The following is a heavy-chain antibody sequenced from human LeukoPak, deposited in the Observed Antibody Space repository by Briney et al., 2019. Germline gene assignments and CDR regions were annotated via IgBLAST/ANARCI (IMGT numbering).Heavy chain of an antibody. Sequence: GGSLRLSCAASGFTFSSYGMHWVRQAPGKGLEWVAFIRYDGSNKYYADSVKGRFNLSRDNSKNTLYLQMNSLRAEDTAVYYCAKDLLGITIFGVPDGWFDPWGQGTLVTVSS. CDR2: IRYDGSNK. CDR3: AKDLLGITIFGVPDGWFDP. J-gene: IGHJ5*02. D-gene: IGHD3-3*01. CDR1: GFTFSSYG. V-gene: IGHV3-30*02.